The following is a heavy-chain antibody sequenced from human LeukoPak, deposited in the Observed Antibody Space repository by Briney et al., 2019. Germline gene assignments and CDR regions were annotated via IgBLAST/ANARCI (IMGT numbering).Heavy chain of an antibody. Sequence: GGSLRLSCAASGLTFSSHSMHWFRQAPGKGLERVALISYDGTNKYHAEFLKGRFTVSRDNSKNTLYLQMNSLGPEDTAVYYCAREASYYDAGGYYHYFFDYWGQGALVIVSS. CDR2: ISYDGTNK. D-gene: IGHD3-22*01. V-gene: IGHV3-30*04. CDR3: AREASYYDAGGYYHYFFDY. CDR1: GLTFSSHS. J-gene: IGHJ4*02.